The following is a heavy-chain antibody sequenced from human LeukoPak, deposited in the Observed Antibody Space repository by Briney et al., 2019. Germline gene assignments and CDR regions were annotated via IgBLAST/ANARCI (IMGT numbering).Heavy chain of an antibody. CDR3: ARAGSGYRDSIDY. Sequence: GESLRLSCAASGFTFTANWMTWVRQAPGKGLEWVANINENGLVKYYVDSVKGRFTISRDNTKNSLYLEMSGLRVEDTAVYYCARAGSGYRDSIDYWGQGTLVTVSS. CDR1: GFTFTANW. V-gene: IGHV3-7*01. D-gene: IGHD3-22*01. J-gene: IGHJ4*02. CDR2: INENGLVK.